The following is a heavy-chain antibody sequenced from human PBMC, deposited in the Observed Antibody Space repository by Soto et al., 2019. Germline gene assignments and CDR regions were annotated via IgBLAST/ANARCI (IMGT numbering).Heavy chain of an antibody. Sequence: GSVKVSCKASGYTFTSYYMHWVLQAPGQGLEWMGIINPSGGSTSYAQKFQGRVTMTRDTSTSTVYMELSGLRSEDTAVYYCARGSVVVVVAATVGPYYYGMDVWGQGTTVTVSS. CDR1: GYTFTSYY. CDR2: INPSGGST. V-gene: IGHV1-46*01. J-gene: IGHJ6*02. D-gene: IGHD2-15*01. CDR3: ARGSVVVVVAATVGPYYYGMDV.